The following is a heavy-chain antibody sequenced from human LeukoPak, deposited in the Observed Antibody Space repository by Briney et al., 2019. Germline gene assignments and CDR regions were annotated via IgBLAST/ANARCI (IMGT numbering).Heavy chain of an antibody. Sequence: PGGSLRLSCAASGFTFSSCAMHWVRQAPGKGLEWVAVISYDGSNKYYADSVKGRFTISRDNSKNTLYLQMNSLRAEDTAVYYCARVLYSSSWSGGLDYWGQGTLVTVSS. CDR1: GFTFSSCA. J-gene: IGHJ4*02. V-gene: IGHV3-30-3*01. D-gene: IGHD6-13*01. CDR3: ARVLYSSSWSGGLDY. CDR2: ISYDGSNK.